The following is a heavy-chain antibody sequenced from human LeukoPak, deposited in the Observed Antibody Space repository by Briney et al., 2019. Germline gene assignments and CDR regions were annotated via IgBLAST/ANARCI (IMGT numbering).Heavy chain of an antibody. V-gene: IGHV3-21*01. CDR2: ISSSSSYI. J-gene: IGHJ5*02. CDR1: GFTFSSYS. CDR3: ARSHVDYNWFDP. Sequence: GGSLRLSCAASGFTFSSYSMNWVRQAPGKGLEWVSSISSSSSYIYYADSVKGRFTISRDNAKNSLYLQMNSLRAEDTAVYYCARSHVDYNWFDPWGQGTLVTVPS. D-gene: IGHD5-12*01.